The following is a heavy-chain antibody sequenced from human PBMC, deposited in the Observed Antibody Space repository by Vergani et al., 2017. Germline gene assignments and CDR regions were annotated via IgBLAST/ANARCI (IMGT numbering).Heavy chain of an antibody. Sequence: QLQLQESGPGLVKPSGTLSLTCSVTGGSFFNSRYYWGWSRQPPGKGLEWSGSMDYNGRAYYTPSLRRRVAISIDTSKMRFSLKLYSLNAADTAIYYCARHVTQDYYNDSDYFDYWGLGTLVTVSS. CDR3: ARHVTQDYYNDSDYFDY. CDR2: MDYNGRA. D-gene: IGHD3-22*01. CDR1: GGSFFNSRYY. V-gene: IGHV4-39*01. J-gene: IGHJ4*02.